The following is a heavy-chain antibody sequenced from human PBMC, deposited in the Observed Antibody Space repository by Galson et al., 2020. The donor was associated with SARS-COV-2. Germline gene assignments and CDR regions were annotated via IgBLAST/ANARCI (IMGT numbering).Heavy chain of an antibody. V-gene: IGHV3-23*01. CDR1: GFTFRDYG. Sequence: GGSLRLSCVASGFTFRDYGMRWVRQAPGKGLEWVSAISGSGGTTYYGDSVKGRFSNSRDNSRDTVYLEMNSLRVEDTAVYYCARRAIVGDQDYWGQGTLVTVSS. CDR2: ISGSGGTT. J-gene: IGHJ4*02. CDR3: ARRAIVGDQDY. D-gene: IGHD5-18*01.